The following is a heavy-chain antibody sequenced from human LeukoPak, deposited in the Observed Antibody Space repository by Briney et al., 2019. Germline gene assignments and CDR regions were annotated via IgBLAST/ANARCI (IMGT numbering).Heavy chain of an antibody. CDR3: ARSAYNYGYVYFDH. CDR2: IDPNSDNI. V-gene: IGHV1-2*02. J-gene: IGHJ4*02. Sequence: ASVKVSCKASGYTFTGCFIHYVRHAPGQGLEWMGWIDPNSDNIRYSETFKDRVTMTRDTSTNTAYMELSWLRSDDTAVYYCARSAYNYGYVYFDHWGQGTLVTVSS. CDR1: GYTFTGCF. D-gene: IGHD5-18*01.